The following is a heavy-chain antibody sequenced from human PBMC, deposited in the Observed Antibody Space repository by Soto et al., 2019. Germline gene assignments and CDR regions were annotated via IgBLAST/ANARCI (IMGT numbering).Heavy chain of an antibody. D-gene: IGHD5-18*01. CDR3: ARDPPAGGYSYGTFYGMDV. CDR1: GFTFSSDA. CDR2: ISDDRSNK. Sequence: GGSMRLSCAASGFTFSSDAMHGVRQAPGKGLEWVAVISDDRSNKYYSDSVKGRFTISRDNSKNTLYLQMNSLRPEDSAVYYCARDPPAGGYSYGTFYGMDVWGQGTTVTVSS. J-gene: IGHJ6*02. V-gene: IGHV3-30*03.